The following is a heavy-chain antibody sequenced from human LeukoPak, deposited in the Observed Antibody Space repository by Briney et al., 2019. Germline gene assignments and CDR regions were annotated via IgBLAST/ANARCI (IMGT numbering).Heavy chain of an antibody. J-gene: IGHJ5*01. CDR3: AKVKTDILIPDS. CDR2: ISYDGSNK. CDR1: GFTFSSHA. Sequence: PGRSLRLSCAASGFTFSSHAMHWVRQAPGKGLEWVAVISYDGSNKYYADSVKGRFTISRDNSKNTLYLQMNSLTSEDTAVYYCAKVKTDILIPDSWGQGTLVTVSS. V-gene: IGHV3-30*04. D-gene: IGHD2-21*02.